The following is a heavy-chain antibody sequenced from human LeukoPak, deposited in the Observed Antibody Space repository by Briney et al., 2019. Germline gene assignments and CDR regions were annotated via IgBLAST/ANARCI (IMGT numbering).Heavy chain of an antibody. J-gene: IGHJ5*02. CDR2: INPNGGST. CDR1: GYTFTRNY. V-gene: IGHV1-46*01. D-gene: IGHD5-12*01. Sequence: ASVKVSCKASGYTFTRNYLHWVRQAPGQGLEWMRVINPNGGSTNYAQKFLGRVTMTRDTSTSTVYMELSSLRSKDTAVYYCVTESKAFSGYDSPWGLGTLVTVSS. CDR3: VTESKAFSGYDSP.